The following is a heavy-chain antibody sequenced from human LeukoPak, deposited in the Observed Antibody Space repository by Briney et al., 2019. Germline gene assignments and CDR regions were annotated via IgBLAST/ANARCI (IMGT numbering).Heavy chain of an antibody. Sequence: SETLSLTCAVYGGSFSGYYWSWIRQPPGKGLEWTGEMNHSGSTNYNPSLKSRITMSVDTSKNHFSLKLSSVTAADTAIYYCASLRVPGDFDYWGQGTLVTVSS. CDR1: GGSFSGYY. V-gene: IGHV4-34*01. CDR2: MNHSGST. D-gene: IGHD1-14*01. J-gene: IGHJ4*02. CDR3: ASLRVPGDFDY.